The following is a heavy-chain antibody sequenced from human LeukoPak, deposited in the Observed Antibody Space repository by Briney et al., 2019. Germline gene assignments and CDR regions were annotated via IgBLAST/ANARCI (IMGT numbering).Heavy chain of an antibody. CDR2: ISSSSSYI. J-gene: IGHJ4*02. V-gene: IGHV3-21*01. D-gene: IGHD2-2*01. Sequence: PGGSLRLSCAASGFTFSSYSMNWVRQAPGKGLEWVSPISSSSSYIYYADSVKGRFTISRDNAKNSLYLQMNSLRAEDTAVYYCARGGSSTSCPFDYWGQGTLVTVSS. CDR1: GFTFSSYS. CDR3: ARGGSSTSCPFDY.